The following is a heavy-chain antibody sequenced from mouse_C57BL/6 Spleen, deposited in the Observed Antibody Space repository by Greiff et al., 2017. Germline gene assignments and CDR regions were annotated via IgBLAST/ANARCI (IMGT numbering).Heavy chain of an antibody. CDR3: TSDYDSDWFAY. CDR1: GFNITDYY. Sequence: VQLQQSGAELVRPGASVKLSCTASGFNITDYYMHWVKQRPEQGLEWIGRIDPEDGDTEYAPKFQGKATMTAETSSNTAYLQLSSLTSEDTAFYYGTSDYDSDWFAYWGQGTLVTVSA. J-gene: IGHJ3*01. D-gene: IGHD2-4*01. CDR2: IDPEDGDT. V-gene: IGHV14-1*01.